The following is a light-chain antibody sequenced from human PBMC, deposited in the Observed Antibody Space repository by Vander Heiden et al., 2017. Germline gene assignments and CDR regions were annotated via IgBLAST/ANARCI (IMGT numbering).Light chain of an antibody. J-gene: IGKJ1*01. Sequence: DIQMTQSPSTLSASVGDRVTITCRASQSISNWLAWYQQKPGKAPKLLIYKASSLESGVPSRFSGSGSGTEFTLTIISLHPDDFATYYCQQYNNYRTFGQGTKVEIK. V-gene: IGKV1-5*03. CDR1: QSISNW. CDR3: QQYNNYRT. CDR2: KAS.